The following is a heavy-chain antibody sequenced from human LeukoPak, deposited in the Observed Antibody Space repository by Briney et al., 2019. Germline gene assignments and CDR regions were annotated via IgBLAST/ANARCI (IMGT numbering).Heavy chain of an antibody. J-gene: IGHJ4*02. CDR2: ISWNSGSI. CDR1: GFTFDDYA. CDR3: AKDTGAAGEYYFDY. D-gene: IGHD6-13*01. Sequence: PGRSLRLSCAASGFTFDDYAMHWVRQAPGKGLEWVSGISWNSGSIGYADSVKGRFTISRDNAKNSLYLQMNSLRAEDTALYYCAKDTGAAGEYYFDYWGQGTLVTVSS. V-gene: IGHV3-9*01.